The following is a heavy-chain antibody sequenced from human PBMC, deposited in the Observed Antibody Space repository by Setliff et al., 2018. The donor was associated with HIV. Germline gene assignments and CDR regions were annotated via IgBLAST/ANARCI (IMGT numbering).Heavy chain of an antibody. CDR1: GFTFSSYA. J-gene: IGHJ6*02. Sequence: PGGSLRLSCAASGFTFSSYAMTWVRQAPGKGLEWVSSISNNGGKTYYADSEKGRFTISRDNSKNTLFLQMNGLRPEDTAVYYCARDCRVGWVFTYGMDVWGQGTLVTVSS. V-gene: IGHV3-23*01. CDR2: ISNNGGKT. D-gene: IGHD6-13*01. CDR3: ARDCRVGWVFTYGMDV.